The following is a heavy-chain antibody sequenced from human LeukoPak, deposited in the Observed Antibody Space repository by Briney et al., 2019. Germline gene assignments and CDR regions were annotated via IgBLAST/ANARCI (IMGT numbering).Heavy chain of an antibody. D-gene: IGHD7-27*01. V-gene: IGHV3-7*03. Sequence: PGGSLRLSCAASGFTFSSYWMSWVRQAPGKGLEWVANIKQDGSEKYYVDSVKGRFTISRDNAKNSLYLQMNSLRAEDTAVYYCARVGLGFVFRGENTYFGYWGQGTLVTVSS. J-gene: IGHJ4*02. CDR2: IKQDGSEK. CDR3: ARVGLGFVFRGENTYFGY. CDR1: GFTFSSYW.